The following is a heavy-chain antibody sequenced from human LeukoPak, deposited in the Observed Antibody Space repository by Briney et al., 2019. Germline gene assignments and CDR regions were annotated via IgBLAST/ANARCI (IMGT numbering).Heavy chain of an antibody. CDR1: GFTVSSNY. CDR3: ARGRRGDPEQFDY. J-gene: IGHJ4*02. Sequence: PGGSLRLSCAASGFTVSSNYMSWVRQAPGKGLEWIGYIYYSGSTNYNPSLKSRVTISVDTSKNQFSLKLSSVTAADTAVYYCARGRRGDPEQFDYWGQGTLVTVSS. CDR2: IYYSGST. V-gene: IGHV4-59*02. D-gene: IGHD1-14*01.